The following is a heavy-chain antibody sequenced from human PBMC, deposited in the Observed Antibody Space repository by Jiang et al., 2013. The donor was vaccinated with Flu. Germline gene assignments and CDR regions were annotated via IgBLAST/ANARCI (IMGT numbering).Heavy chain of an antibody. CDR2: IYHSGST. Sequence: YGPGLVKPSGTLSLTCAVSGGSISSSNWWSWVRQPPGKGLEWIGEIYHSGSTNYNPFLKSRVTISVDKSKNQFSLKLSSVTAADTAVYYCARGECSGGSCLDYYYYGMDVWGQGTTVTVSS. J-gene: IGHJ6*02. CDR3: ARGECSGGSCLDYYYYGMDV. CDR1: GGSISSSNW. D-gene: IGHD2-15*01. V-gene: IGHV4-4*02.